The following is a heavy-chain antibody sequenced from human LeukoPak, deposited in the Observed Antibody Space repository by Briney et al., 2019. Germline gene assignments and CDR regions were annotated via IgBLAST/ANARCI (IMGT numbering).Heavy chain of an antibody. CDR3: AAGQKGTTVSWWD. J-gene: IGHJ4*02. D-gene: IGHD1-1*01. Sequence: SETLSLTCTVSGYSISSGYYWGWIRQPPGKGLEWIGYIYYSGSTNYNPSLKSRVTISVDTSKNQFSLKLSSVTAADTAVYYCAAGQKGTTVSWWDWGQGTLVTVSS. CDR1: GYSISSGYY. CDR2: IYYSGST. V-gene: IGHV4-38-2*02.